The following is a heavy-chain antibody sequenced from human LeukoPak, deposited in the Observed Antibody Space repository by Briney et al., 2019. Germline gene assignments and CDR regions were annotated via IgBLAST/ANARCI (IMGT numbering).Heavy chain of an antibody. CDR3: ASYDSSGFWDY. CDR2: FYYSGST. CDR1: GDSVSNYY. J-gene: IGHJ4*02. Sequence: PSETLSLTCNVSGDSVSNYYWSWIRQPPGKGHEWIGYFYYSGSTNYNPSLKSRVTMSVDSSKNQFSLKLSSVTAADTAVYYCASYDSSGFWDYWGQGTLVTVSS. D-gene: IGHD3-22*01. V-gene: IGHV4-59*02.